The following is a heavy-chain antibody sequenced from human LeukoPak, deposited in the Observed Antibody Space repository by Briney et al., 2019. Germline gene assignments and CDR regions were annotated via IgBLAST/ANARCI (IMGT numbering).Heavy chain of an antibody. CDR3: ARGLTVLRFLEWLPTFDP. CDR2: MNPNSGNT. Sequence: PRASVKVSCKASGYTFTSYDINWVRQATGQGLEWMGWMNPNSGNTGYAQKFQGRVTMTRNTSISTAYMELSSLRSEDTAVYCCARGLTVLRFLEWLPTFDPWGQGTLVTVSS. J-gene: IGHJ5*02. CDR1: GYTFTSYD. D-gene: IGHD3-3*01. V-gene: IGHV1-8*01.